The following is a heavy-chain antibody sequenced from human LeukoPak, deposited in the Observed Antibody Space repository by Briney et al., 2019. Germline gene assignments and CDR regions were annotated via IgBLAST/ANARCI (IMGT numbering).Heavy chain of an antibody. CDR2: ISWNSGSI. D-gene: IGHD6-13*01. J-gene: IGHJ6*02. V-gene: IGHV3-9*01. CDR3: AKDMAAAVSQYYGMDV. Sequence: GGSLRLSCAASGFTFDDYAMHWVRQAPGKGLEWVSGISWNSGSIGYADSVKGRFTISRDNAKNSLYLQMNSLGAEDTALYYCAKDMAAAVSQYYGMDVWGQGTTVTVSS. CDR1: GFTFDDYA.